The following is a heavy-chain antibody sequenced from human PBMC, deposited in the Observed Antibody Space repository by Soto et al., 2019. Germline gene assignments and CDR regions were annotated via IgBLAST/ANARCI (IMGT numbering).Heavy chain of an antibody. CDR3: AREQSGRRALDS. Sequence: QVQLVESGGGLVKPGESLRLSCAASGFTFSHYSMTWIRQAPGKGLEWVSYISSSGSYTKYADSLQGRFIVSRDSARNSFFRQRHSLRADDTAVYYCAREQSGRRALDSWGQGTLVTVSS. J-gene: IGHJ4*02. CDR1: GFTFSHYS. D-gene: IGHD1-26*01. CDR2: ISSSGSYT. V-gene: IGHV3-11*06.